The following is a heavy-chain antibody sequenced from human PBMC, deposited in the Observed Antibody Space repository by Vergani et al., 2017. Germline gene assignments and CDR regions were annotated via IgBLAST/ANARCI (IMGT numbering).Heavy chain of an antibody. Sequence: VQLVQSGAEVKKPGASVKVSCKGSGYSFTSYWIGWVRQMPGKGLEWMGIIYPGDSDTRYSPSFQGQVTISADKSISTAYRQWSSLKASDTAMYYCARRVGSSSSRVDYWGQGTLVTVSS. D-gene: IGHD6-6*01. J-gene: IGHJ4*02. CDR1: GYSFTSYW. V-gene: IGHV5-51*01. CDR2: IYPGDSDT. CDR3: ARRVGSSSSRVDY.